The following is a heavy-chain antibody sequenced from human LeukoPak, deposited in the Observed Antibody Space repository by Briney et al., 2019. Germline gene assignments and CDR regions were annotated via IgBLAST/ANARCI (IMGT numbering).Heavy chain of an antibody. Sequence: TGGSLRLSCAASGFIFSNYRMNWVRQAPGKGLEWVSSISSSSSYIYYADSVKDRFTISRDNAKNSLYLQMNSLRAEDTAVYYCARSLYRSSWYEGYFDYWGQGTLVTVSS. V-gene: IGHV3-21*01. CDR2: ISSSSSYI. CDR1: GFIFSNYR. D-gene: IGHD6-13*01. CDR3: ARSLYRSSWYEGYFDY. J-gene: IGHJ4*02.